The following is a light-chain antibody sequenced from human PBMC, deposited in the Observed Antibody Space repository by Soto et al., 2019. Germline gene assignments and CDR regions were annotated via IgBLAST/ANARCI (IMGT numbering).Light chain of an antibody. V-gene: IGKV3-20*01. CDR3: QHYSSPPQT. CDR1: QSVSSSY. CDR2: GAS. J-gene: IGKJ1*01. Sequence: EIVLTQSPGTLSLSPGEKATLSCRASQSVSSSYLAWYQQKPGQAPRLLIYGASSRATGIPDRFSGSGSGTDFTLTISRLEPDDFAVYYCQHYSSPPQTFGQGTKVELK.